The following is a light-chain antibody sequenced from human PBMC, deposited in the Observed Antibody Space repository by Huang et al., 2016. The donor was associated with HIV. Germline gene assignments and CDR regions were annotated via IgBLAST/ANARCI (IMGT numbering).Light chain of an antibody. CDR1: QCVSND. V-gene: IGKV1-6*01. CDR3: LQHYIFPPT. J-gene: IGKJ1*01. Sequence: AIQMTQSPSSLSASVGDRVSISCRASQCVSNDLACDQQRPGTAPKLLIHAASSLENGVPSRFSGSQSGTDFTLTISSLQPEDFATYYCLQHYIFPPTFGQGTRVEIK. CDR2: AAS.